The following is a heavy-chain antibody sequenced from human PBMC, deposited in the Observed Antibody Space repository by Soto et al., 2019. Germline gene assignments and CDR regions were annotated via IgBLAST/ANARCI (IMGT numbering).Heavy chain of an antibody. CDR1: GGSISTYY. D-gene: IGHD6-13*01. Sequence: QVRLRESGPGLVRPSETLSLTCSVSGGSISTYYWSWIRQPAGKGLEWIGRIYRSGGTNFNPSLMSRVSMSVDTSKNQFSLKLCSVVAADTAVYYSARGAAAGVDYGMDVWGQGTTVTVS. V-gene: IGHV4-4*07. CDR3: ARGAAAGVDYGMDV. CDR2: IYRSGGT. J-gene: IGHJ6*02.